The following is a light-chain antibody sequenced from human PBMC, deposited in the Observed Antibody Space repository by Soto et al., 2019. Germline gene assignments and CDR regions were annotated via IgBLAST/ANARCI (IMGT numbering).Light chain of an antibody. CDR1: QSVSST. V-gene: IGKV3-15*01. CDR3: QQYNNWPWT. J-gene: IGKJ1*01. CDR2: GAF. Sequence: EILMTQSPATLSVSPGETATLSFRASQSVSSTLAWYQQKPGQAPRLLIHGAFTRATGIPARFSGSGSGTEFTLTISSLQSEDFAVYYCQQYNNWPWTFGQGTKVDIK.